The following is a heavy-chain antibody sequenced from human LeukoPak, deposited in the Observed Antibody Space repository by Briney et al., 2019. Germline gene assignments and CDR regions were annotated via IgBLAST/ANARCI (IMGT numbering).Heavy chain of an antibody. D-gene: IGHD3-10*02. V-gene: IGHV1-69*04. CDR2: IIPIFGIA. CDR3: ARGMLGVTDNWFDP. Sequence: SVKVSCKASGGTFTSYAISWVRQAPGQGLEWMGRIIPIFGIAKYAQKFQGRVTITADKSTSTAYMELRSLRSEDTAVYYCARGMLGVTDNWFDPWGQGTLVTVSS. CDR1: GGTFTSYA. J-gene: IGHJ5*02.